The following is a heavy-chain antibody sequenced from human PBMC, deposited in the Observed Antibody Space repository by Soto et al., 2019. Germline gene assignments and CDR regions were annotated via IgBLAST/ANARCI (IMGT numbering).Heavy chain of an antibody. Sequence: SVKVSCKASGGTFSSYAISWVRQAPGQGLEWMGGIIPIFGTANYAQKFQGRVTITADESTSTAYMELSSLRSEDTAVYYCARVGAVAGTGAYGMDVWGQGTTVTVSS. V-gene: IGHV1-69*13. CDR3: ARVGAVAGTGAYGMDV. CDR2: IIPIFGTA. CDR1: GGTFSSYA. D-gene: IGHD6-19*01. J-gene: IGHJ6*02.